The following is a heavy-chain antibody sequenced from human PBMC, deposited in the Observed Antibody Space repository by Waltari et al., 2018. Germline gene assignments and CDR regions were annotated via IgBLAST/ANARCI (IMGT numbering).Heavy chain of an antibody. CDR1: GYSFTTYW. Sequence: EVQLVQSGAEVTKPGESLRISCKGSGYSFTTYWITWVRQMPGKGLEWMGRIDPSDSYTNYSPSFQGHVTITADRSINTAYLQWSSLKASDTAIYYCARTSTRDFYYMDVWGKGTTVTVSS. CDR2: IDPSDSYT. D-gene: IGHD2-2*01. CDR3: ARTSTRDFYYMDV. V-gene: IGHV5-10-1*01. J-gene: IGHJ6*03.